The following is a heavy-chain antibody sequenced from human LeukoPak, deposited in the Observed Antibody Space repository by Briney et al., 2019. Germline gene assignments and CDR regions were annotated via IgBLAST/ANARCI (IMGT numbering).Heavy chain of an antibody. CDR3: AREAGRVGAFLLYYFDY. J-gene: IGHJ4*02. V-gene: IGHV4-61*01. CDR1: GGSVSSGSYY. CDR2: IYYSGST. Sequence: PSETLSLTCTVSGGSVSSGSYYWSWIRQPPGKGLERIGYIYYSGSTNYNPSLKSRVTISVDTSKNQFSLKLSSVTAADTAVYYCAREAGRVGAFLLYYFDYWGQGTLVTVSS. D-gene: IGHD1-26*01.